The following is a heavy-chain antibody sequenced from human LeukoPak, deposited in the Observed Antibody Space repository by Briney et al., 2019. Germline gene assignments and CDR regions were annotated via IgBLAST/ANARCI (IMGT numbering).Heavy chain of an antibody. V-gene: IGHV1-24*01. CDR1: GYTLTELS. CDR3: ATLLFDSSGYKPFDY. Sequence: ASVNVSCKVSGYTLTELSMHWVRQAPGKGLEWMGGFDPEDGETIYAQKFQGRVTMTEDTSTDTAYMELSSLRSEDTAVYYCATLLFDSSGYKPFDYWGQGTLVTVSS. J-gene: IGHJ4*02. CDR2: FDPEDGET. D-gene: IGHD3-22*01.